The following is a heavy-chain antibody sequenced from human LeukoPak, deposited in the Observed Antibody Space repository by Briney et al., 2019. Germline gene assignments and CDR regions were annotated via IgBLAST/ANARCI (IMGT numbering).Heavy chain of an antibody. V-gene: IGHV1-18*01. J-gene: IGHJ4*02. CDR3: ARDEVFEYSSGWYGGIDY. Sequence: VKVSCKASGYTFTSYGICWVRQAPGQGLEWMGWISAYNGNTNYAQKLQGRVTMTTDTSTSTAYMELRSLRSDDTAVYYCARDEVFEYSSGWYGGIDYWGQGTLVTVSS. CDR2: ISAYNGNT. D-gene: IGHD6-19*01. CDR1: GYTFTSYG.